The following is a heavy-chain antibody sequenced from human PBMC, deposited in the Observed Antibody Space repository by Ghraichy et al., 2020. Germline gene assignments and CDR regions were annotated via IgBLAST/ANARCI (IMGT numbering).Heavy chain of an antibody. CDR2: IIPIFGTA. CDR3: ARGSYYYDSSASIGTGYYYYAMDV. Sequence: SVKVSCKASGGTFSSYAISWVRQAPGQGLEWMGGIIPIFGTANYAQKFQGRVTITADESTSTAYMELSSLRSEDTAVYYCARGSYYYDSSASIGTGYYYYAMDVWGQGTTVTVSS. D-gene: IGHD3-22*01. V-gene: IGHV1-69*13. CDR1: GGTFSSYA. J-gene: IGHJ6*02.